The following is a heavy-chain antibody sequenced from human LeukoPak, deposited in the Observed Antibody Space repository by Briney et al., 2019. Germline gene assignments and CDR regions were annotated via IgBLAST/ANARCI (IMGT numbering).Heavy chain of an antibody. Sequence: SETLSLTCTVSGGSISSNYWSWIRQPPGKGLEWIGYVYDSGSPNYNPSLRSRVTISIDTSKNQFSLKLSSVTTADTAVYYCAAESERWLVRSWGQGTLVTVSS. CDR2: VYDSGSP. D-gene: IGHD6-19*01. V-gene: IGHV4-59*01. CDR1: GGSISSNY. CDR3: AAESERWLVRS. J-gene: IGHJ4*02.